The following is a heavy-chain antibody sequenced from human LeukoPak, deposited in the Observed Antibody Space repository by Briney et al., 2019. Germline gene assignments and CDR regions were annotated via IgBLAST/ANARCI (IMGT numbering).Heavy chain of an antibody. Sequence: SETLSLTCTVSGGSISSRIYYWGWIRQPPGKGLEWIGEINHSGSTNYNPSLKSRVTISVDTSKNQFSLKLSSVTAADTAVYYCARGSVLQFNYFDYWGQGTLVTVSS. CDR1: GGSISSRIYY. CDR3: ARGSVLQFNYFDY. V-gene: IGHV4-39*07. D-gene: IGHD4-11*01. CDR2: INHSGST. J-gene: IGHJ4*02.